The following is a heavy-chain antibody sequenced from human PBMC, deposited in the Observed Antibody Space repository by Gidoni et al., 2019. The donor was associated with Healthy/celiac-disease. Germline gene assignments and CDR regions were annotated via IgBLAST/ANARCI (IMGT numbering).Heavy chain of an antibody. Sequence: QVQLQQWGAGLLKPSETLSLTCAVDGGSFSGYYWSWIRQPPGNGLEWIGEINHSGSTNYNPSLKSRVTISVDTSKNQFSLKLSSVTAADTAVYYCARASDSSGYMANWGQGTLVTVSS. CDR1: GGSFSGYY. CDR3: ARASDSSGYMAN. CDR2: INHSGST. V-gene: IGHV4-34*01. J-gene: IGHJ4*02. D-gene: IGHD3-22*01.